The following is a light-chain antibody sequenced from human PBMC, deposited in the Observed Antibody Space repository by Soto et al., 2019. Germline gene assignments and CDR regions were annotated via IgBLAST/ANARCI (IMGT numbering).Light chain of an antibody. CDR2: EVT. V-gene: IGLV2-14*01. J-gene: IGLJ2*01. CDR3: SSYRNSDTPVL. Sequence: QPVLTQPASVSGSPGQSITISCTGTSSDVGARKFVSWYQQHPGKALKLIIYEVTNRPSGVSNRFSGSKSGNTASLTISGLQAEDEADYYCSSYRNSDTPVLFGGGTKVTVL. CDR1: SSDVGARKF.